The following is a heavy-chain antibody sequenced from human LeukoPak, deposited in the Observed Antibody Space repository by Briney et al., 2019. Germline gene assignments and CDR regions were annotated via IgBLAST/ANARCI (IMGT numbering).Heavy chain of an antibody. CDR2: IRYNGDNK. V-gene: IGHV3-30*02. Sequence: GGSLRLSCEASGFSFSDYGMHWVRQAPGKGLELVAFIRYNGDNKYYADSVKGRFTVSRDNSQSTLYLQMNSLRVEDTAVYYCAKRVVIRSTDYFYYYIHVWGKGTTVTVSS. D-gene: IGHD3-3*01. J-gene: IGHJ6*03. CDR1: GFSFSDYG. CDR3: AKRVVIRSTDYFYYYIHV.